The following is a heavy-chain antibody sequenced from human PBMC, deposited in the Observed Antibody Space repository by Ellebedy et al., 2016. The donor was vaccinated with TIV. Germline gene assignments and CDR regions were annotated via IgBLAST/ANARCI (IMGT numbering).Heavy chain of an antibody. D-gene: IGHD6-13*01. CDR1: GFHFSNYS. V-gene: IGHV3-21*01. J-gene: IGHJ4*02. CDR2: ITGSSSYM. CDR3: SRGIAAVMY. Sequence: PGGSLRLSCAGAGFHFSNYSMNWVPTAPGKGLEWVASITGSSSYMFYSDSVKGRFTISRDNAKNSLYLQMNSLRAEDTDVYYCSRGIAAVMYWGQGTLVTVS.